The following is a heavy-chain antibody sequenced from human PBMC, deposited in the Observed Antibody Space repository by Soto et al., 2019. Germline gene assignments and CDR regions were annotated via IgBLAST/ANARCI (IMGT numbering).Heavy chain of an antibody. V-gene: IGHV3-23*01. D-gene: IGHD7-27*01. Sequence: GESLKVSCAASGFTFSSYAMSWVRQAPGKGLEWVSAISGSGGSTYYADSVKGRFTISRDNSKNTLYLQMNSLRAEDTAVYYCAKDYPLGVNGAFDIWGQGTMVTVSS. CDR3: AKDYPLGVNGAFDI. CDR2: ISGSGGST. CDR1: GFTFSSYA. J-gene: IGHJ3*02.